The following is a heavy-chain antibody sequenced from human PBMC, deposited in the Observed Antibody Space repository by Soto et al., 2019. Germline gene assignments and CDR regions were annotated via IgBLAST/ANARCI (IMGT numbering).Heavy chain of an antibody. CDR1: GDSVSSNSAA. CDR2: TYYRSKWYN. J-gene: IGHJ3*02. Sequence: SQTLSLTCAISGDSVSSNSAAWNWIRQSPSRGLEWLGRTYYRSKWYNDYAVSVKSRLTINPDTSKNQFSLQLNSVTPDDTAVYFCAKGPGGIDAFDIWGQGTMVTVSS. CDR3: AKGPGGIDAFDI. D-gene: IGHD3-16*01. V-gene: IGHV6-1*01.